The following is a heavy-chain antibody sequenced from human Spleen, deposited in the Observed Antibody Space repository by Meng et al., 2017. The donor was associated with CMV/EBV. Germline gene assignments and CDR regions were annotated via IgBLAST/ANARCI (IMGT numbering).Heavy chain of an antibody. J-gene: IGHJ5*02. CDR2: IGTAGDT. CDR1: GFTFSSYD. Sequence: GESLKISCAASGFTFSSYDMHWVRQATGKGLEWVSAIGTAGDTYYPGSVKGRFTISRDNSKNTLYLQMNSLRAEDTAVYYCARGAYSSSLGPWGQGTLVTVSS. D-gene: IGHD6-6*01. V-gene: IGHV3-13*01. CDR3: ARGAYSSSLGP.